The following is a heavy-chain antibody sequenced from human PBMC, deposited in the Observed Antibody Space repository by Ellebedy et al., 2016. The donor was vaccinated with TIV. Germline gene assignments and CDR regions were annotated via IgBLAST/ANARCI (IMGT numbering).Heavy chain of an antibody. D-gene: IGHD6-19*01. V-gene: IGHV1-18*04. CDR2: ISVYNGDT. Sequence: ASVKVSCKTSGYTFSSYGITWVRQAPGQGLEWMGWISVYNGDTYYAQKFQGRVTMTTDTSTSTAYMEVRSLRSDDTAVYYCASESPGIAVAGTSFPADYWGQGTLVTVSS. CDR1: GYTFSSYG. J-gene: IGHJ4*02. CDR3: ASESPGIAVAGTSFPADY.